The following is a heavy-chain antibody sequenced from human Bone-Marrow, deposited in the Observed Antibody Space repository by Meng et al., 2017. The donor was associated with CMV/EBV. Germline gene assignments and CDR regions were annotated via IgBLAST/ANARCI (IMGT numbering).Heavy chain of an antibody. J-gene: IGHJ6*02. V-gene: IGHV1-69*05. CDR1: GGTFSSYA. D-gene: IGHD3-10*01. Sequence: SVKVSCKASGGTFSSYAISWVRQAPGQGLEWMGGIIPIFGTANYAQKFQGRVTITTDESTSTAYMELSSLRSEDTAVYYCARAFDYYYGMDVWGQGTTVTVSS. CDR2: IIPIFGTA. CDR3: ARAFDYYYGMDV.